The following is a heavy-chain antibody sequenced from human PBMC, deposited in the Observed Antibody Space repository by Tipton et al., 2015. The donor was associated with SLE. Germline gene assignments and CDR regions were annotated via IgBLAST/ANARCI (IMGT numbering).Heavy chain of an antibody. J-gene: IGHJ6*02. V-gene: IGHV3-7*01. Sequence: SLRLSCVASGFTFRTYWMTWVRQAPGKGLEWVANIKYDGSEKHSVDSLRGRFTISRDNAKSSLYLEMNRLRAEDTAVYYCARQKYPVRAGVYAQYYDAMDVWGQGTTVSVSS. D-gene: IGHD2-8*01. CDR1: GFTFRTYW. CDR3: ARQKYPVRAGVYAQYYDAMDV. CDR2: IKYDGSEK.